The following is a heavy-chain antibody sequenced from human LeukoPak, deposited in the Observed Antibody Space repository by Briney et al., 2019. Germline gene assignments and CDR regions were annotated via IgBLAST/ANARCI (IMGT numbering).Heavy chain of an antibody. Sequence: GGSLRLSCAASGFTFSSCAMHWVRQAPGKGLEWVAVTSYDGGNEYYADSVKGRFTISRDNAKNSLYLQMNSLRAEDTAVYYCARDRGVHYFDYWGQGTLVTVSS. CDR2: TSYDGGNE. CDR1: GFTFSSCA. CDR3: ARDRGVHYFDY. D-gene: IGHD3-10*01. J-gene: IGHJ4*02. V-gene: IGHV3-30-3*01.